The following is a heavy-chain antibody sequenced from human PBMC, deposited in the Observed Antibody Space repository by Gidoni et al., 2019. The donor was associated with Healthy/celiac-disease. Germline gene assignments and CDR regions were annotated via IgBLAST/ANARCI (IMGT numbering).Heavy chain of an antibody. CDR2: IYYSGST. J-gene: IGHJ6*02. D-gene: IGHD3-9*01. CDR3: ARSGLTGDQYYYYYGMDV. Sequence: QVQLQESGPGLVKPSQTLSLTCTVSGGPISSGGYYWSWIRQHPGKGLEWIGYIYYSGSTYYNPSLKSRVTISVDTSKNQFSLKLSSVTAADTAVYYCARSGLTGDQYYYYYGMDVWGQGTTVTVSS. CDR1: GGPISSGGYY. V-gene: IGHV4-31*03.